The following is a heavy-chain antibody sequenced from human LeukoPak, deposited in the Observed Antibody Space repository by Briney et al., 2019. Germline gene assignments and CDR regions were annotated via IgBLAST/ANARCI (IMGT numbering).Heavy chain of an antibody. J-gene: IGHJ4*02. V-gene: IGHV4-61*02. CDR2: IYTSGST. CDR3: AKYSSSWHVDY. CDR1: GGSISSGSYY. Sequence: SETLSLTCTVSGGSISSGSYYWSWIRQPAGKGLEWIGRIYTSGSTNYNPSLKSRVTISVDTSKNQFSLKLSSVTAADTAVYYCAKYSSSWHVDYWGQGTLVTVSS. D-gene: IGHD6-13*01.